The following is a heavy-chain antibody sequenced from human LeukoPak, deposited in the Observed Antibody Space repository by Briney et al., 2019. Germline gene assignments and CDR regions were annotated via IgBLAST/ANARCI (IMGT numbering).Heavy chain of an antibody. Sequence: PSETLSLTCTVSGYSISSGYYWGWIRQPPGKGLEWIGSIYHSGSTYYNPSLKSRVTISVDTSKNQFSLKLSSVTAADTAVYYCARELGARSFYDYWGQGTLVTVSS. D-gene: IGHD2/OR15-2a*01. CDR1: GYSISSGYY. J-gene: IGHJ4*02. V-gene: IGHV4-38-2*02. CDR3: ARELGARSFYDY. CDR2: IYHSGST.